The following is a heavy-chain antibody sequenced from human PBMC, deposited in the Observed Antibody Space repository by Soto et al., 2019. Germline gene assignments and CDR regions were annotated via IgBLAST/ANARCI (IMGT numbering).Heavy chain of an antibody. Sequence: QVQLVESGGGVVQPGRSLRLSCAASGFTFRTSGMHWVRQAPGKGLEWVGFISYEGRRKYYADSVKGRFTIARDNSKNTLYLPMSSLGGEDTAVYYCEKEIAVAGDPFYYFGLDVWGQGNTVTVSS. CDR1: GFTFRTSG. J-gene: IGHJ6*02. CDR2: ISYEGRRK. CDR3: EKEIAVAGDPFYYFGLDV. V-gene: IGHV3-30*18. D-gene: IGHD6-13*01.